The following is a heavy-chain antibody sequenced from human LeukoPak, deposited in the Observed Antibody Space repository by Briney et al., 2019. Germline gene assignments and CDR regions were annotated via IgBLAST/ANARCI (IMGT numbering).Heavy chain of an antibody. V-gene: IGHV3-9*01. CDR2: ISWNSGSI. J-gene: IGHJ6*03. Sequence: PGGSLRLSCAASGFTFDDYAMHWVRQAPGKGLEWVSGISWNSGSIGYADSVKGRFTISRDNAKNSLYLQMNSLRAEDTALYYCAKAAGGSSWYAYYYYYMDVWGKGTTVTISS. CDR1: GFTFDDYA. CDR3: AKAAGGSSWYAYYYYYMDV. D-gene: IGHD6-13*01.